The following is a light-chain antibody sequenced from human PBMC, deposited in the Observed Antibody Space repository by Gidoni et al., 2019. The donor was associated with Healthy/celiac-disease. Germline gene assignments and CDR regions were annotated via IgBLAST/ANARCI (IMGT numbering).Light chain of an antibody. J-gene: IGKJ1*01. CDR3: QQDYNLRT. CDR2: GGS. V-gene: IGKV3D-7*01. CDR1: QSVSSSY. Sequence: EIVMTQSPATLSLSPGERATLSCRASQSVSSSYLSWYQQKPGQAPRLLIYGGSTRATGIPARFSGSGSGTDFTLTISSLQPEDFAVYYCQQDYNLRTFGQGTKVEIK.